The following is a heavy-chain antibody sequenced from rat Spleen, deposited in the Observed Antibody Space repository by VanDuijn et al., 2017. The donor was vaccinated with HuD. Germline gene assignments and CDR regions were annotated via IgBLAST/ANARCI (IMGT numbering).Heavy chain of an antibody. CDR3: VRHGETYYSPDYFDF. D-gene: IGHD1-1*01. J-gene: IGHJ1*01. Sequence: EVQVVESGGGFVQPGRSMKLSCAASGFTFSYYYMAWVRQAPTKGLEWVASISTGGGNTFYRDSVRGRFTISRDNAKSTLYLQMDSLRSEDTATYYCVRHGETYYSPDYFDFWGPGTMVTVSS. CDR2: ISTGGGNT. CDR1: GFTFSYYY. V-gene: IGHV5-25*01.